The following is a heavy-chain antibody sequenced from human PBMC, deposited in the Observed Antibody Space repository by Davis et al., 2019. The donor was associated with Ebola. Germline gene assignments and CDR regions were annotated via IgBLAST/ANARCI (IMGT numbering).Heavy chain of an antibody. CDR3: ARYRRITIFGVVTRRGGMDV. CDR2: IKQDGSEK. V-gene: IGHV3-7*01. D-gene: IGHD3-3*01. Sequence: GESLKISCAASGFTFSSYWMSWVRQAPGKGLEWVANIKQDGSEKYYVDSVKGRFTISRDNAKNSLYLQMNSLRAEDTAVYYCARYRRITIFGVVTRRGGMDVWGQGTTVTVSS. CDR1: GFTFSSYW. J-gene: IGHJ6*02.